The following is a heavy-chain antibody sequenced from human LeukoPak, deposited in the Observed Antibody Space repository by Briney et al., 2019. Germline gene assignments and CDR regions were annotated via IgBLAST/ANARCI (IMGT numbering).Heavy chain of an antibody. Sequence: PSQTLSLICTVSGGSISIGDYYWRWIRQPPGKGLEWIGYIYYSGSTYYNPSLKSRVTISVDTSKNQFFLKLSSVTAADTAVYYCARDPSAAFDAFDIWGQGTMVTVSS. D-gene: IGHD2-2*01. V-gene: IGHV4-30-4*01. CDR2: IYYSGST. CDR1: GGSISIGDYY. J-gene: IGHJ3*02. CDR3: ARDPSAAFDAFDI.